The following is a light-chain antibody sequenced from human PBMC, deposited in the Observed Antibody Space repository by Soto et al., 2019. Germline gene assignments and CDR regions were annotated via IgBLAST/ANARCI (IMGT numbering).Light chain of an antibody. V-gene: IGKV3D-15*01. CDR3: QRYSTSLT. J-gene: IGKJ4*02. CDR1: QSVGST. Sequence: EILMTQSPATLSVSPGQRVILSCRASQSVGSTLAWYQQKPCQAPRLLIRGASTRATGVPARFSGSGSGTEFTRTISSLQSEDFAVDYCQRYSTSLTFGGGTTLEIK. CDR2: GAS.